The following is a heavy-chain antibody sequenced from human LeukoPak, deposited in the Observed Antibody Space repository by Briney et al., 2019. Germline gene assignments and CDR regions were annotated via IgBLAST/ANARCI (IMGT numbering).Heavy chain of an antibody. CDR3: ARDWEDDYNNFFDY. CDR1: GGSISSGGSY. V-gene: IGHV4-31*03. Sequence: SETLSLTCTVSGGSISSGGSYWSWLRQHPGKGLEWIGYIYYSGSTYYNPSLKSRVTISVDTSKNQFSLKLSSVTAADTAVYYCARDWEDDYNNFFDYWGQGTLVTVSS. CDR2: IYYSGST. J-gene: IGHJ4*02. D-gene: IGHD5-24*01.